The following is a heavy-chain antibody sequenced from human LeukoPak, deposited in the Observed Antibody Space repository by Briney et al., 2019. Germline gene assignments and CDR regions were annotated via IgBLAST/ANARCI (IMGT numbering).Heavy chain of an antibody. V-gene: IGHV1-18*01. CDR2: ISANSGNT. D-gene: IGHD5-24*01. J-gene: IGHJ4*02. CDR1: GYTFTSNG. CDR3: ARDKNYRLDY. Sequence: VGSVKVSCKASGYTFTSNGISWVRQAPGKGLEWMGWISANSGNTKYAQKMQGRVTMTTETSSSTAYMELRNLRSDDTAVYYCARDKNYRLDYWGQGTLVTVSS.